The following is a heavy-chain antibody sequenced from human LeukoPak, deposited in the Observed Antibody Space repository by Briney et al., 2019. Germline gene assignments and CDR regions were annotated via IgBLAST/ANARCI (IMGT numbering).Heavy chain of an antibody. D-gene: IGHD3-22*01. CDR2: INHSGST. J-gene: IGHJ5*02. Sequence: SEPLSLTCAVYGGSFSGYYWSWIRQPPGKGLEWIGEINHSGSTNYNPSLKSRVTISVDTSKNQFSLKLSSVTAADTAVYYCARRGSSGYRAGSGNWFDPWGQGTLVTVSS. CDR3: ARRGSSGYRAGSGNWFDP. CDR1: GGSFSGYY. V-gene: IGHV4-34*01.